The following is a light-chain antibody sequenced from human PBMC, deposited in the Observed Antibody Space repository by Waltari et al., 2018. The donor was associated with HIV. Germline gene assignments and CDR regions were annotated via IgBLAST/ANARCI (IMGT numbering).Light chain of an antibody. CDR2: DAS. Sequence: DIQMAQSPSFLSASVGDRVNITCQASQDIRDYLNWFQQRPGRVPKLLIYDASILEPGVPSRFSGGGSGRHFTFTISSLQPEDIATYYCQHYDNVPLAFGGGTKVEIK. CDR3: QHYDNVPLA. V-gene: IGKV1-33*01. J-gene: IGKJ4*01. CDR1: QDIRDY.